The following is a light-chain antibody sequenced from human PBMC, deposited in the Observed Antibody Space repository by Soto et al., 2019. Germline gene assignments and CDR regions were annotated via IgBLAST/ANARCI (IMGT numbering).Light chain of an antibody. CDR1: QSVSSY. CDR2: DAS. V-gene: IGKV3-11*01. J-gene: IGKJ5*01. CDR3: QQRSNWPIT. Sequence: EIGFTQSPATLSLSPWERSTLSFMASQSVSSYLAWYQQKPGQAPRLLIYDASNRATGIPARFSGSGSGTDFTLTISSLEPEDFAVYYCQQRSNWPITFGQGTRLE.